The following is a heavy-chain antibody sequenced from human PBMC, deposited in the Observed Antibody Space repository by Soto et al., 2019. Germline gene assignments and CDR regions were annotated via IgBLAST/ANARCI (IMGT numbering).Heavy chain of an antibody. V-gene: IGHV1-69*13. J-gene: IGHJ4*02. CDR2: IIPLFGTP. CDR3: ARDRDDYGSGNYYNRIDF. CDR1: GGIFSTYA. D-gene: IGHD3-10*01. Sequence: SVKVSCKASGGIFSTYAISWLRQAPGQGLEWMGGIIPLFGTPNYAQRFQGRVTITADESTSTAYMELSRLRSEDTAVYYCARDRDDYGSGNYYNRIDFWGQGTLVTVPS.